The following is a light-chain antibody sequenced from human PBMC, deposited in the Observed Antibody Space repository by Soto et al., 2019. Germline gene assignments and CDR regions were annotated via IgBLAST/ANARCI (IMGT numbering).Light chain of an antibody. J-gene: IGKJ1*01. Sequence: EIVLTQSPGTLSLSPGERATLSCRASQSVTSSYLAWYQQKPGQAPRLFIYHASRRATGIPDRFSGSGSGTDFTLTISRLEPEDFAVYYCQQYGSSRTFGQGTKLEIK. V-gene: IGKV3-20*01. CDR3: QQYGSSRT. CDR2: HAS. CDR1: QSVTSSY.